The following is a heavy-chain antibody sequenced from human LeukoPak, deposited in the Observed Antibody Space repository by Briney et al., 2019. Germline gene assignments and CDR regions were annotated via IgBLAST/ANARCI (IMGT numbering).Heavy chain of an antibody. CDR3: ARVFAAVGGYYFDY. CDR1: GFTFSSYA. V-gene: IGHV3-30*04. J-gene: IGHJ4*02. Sequence: GRSLRLPCAASGFTFSSYAMHWVRQAPGKGLEWVAVISYDGSNKYYADSVKGRFTISRDNSKNTLYLQMNSLRAEDTAVYYCARVFAAVGGYYFDYWGQGTLVTVSS. D-gene: IGHD6-13*01. CDR2: ISYDGSNK.